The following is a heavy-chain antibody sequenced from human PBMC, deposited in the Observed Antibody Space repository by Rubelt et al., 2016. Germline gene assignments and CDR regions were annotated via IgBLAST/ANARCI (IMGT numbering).Heavy chain of an antibody. Sequence: VQPGGSLRLSCAASGFTFSYYSMNWVRQAPGKGLEWVSSISSSSKYIYYADSAKGRFTISRDNAGNSLYLQMNRLRAEDTAVYYCARAGYSGYDGIDYWGQGTLVTVSS. CDR3: ARAGYSGYDGIDY. J-gene: IGHJ4*02. CDR2: ISSSSKYI. V-gene: IGHV3-21*06. CDR1: GFTFSYYS. D-gene: IGHD5-12*01.